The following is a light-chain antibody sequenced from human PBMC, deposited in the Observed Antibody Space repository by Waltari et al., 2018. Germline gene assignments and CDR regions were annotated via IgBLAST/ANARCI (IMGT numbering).Light chain of an antibody. V-gene: IGKV3-15*01. Sequence: EIVVTQSPATLSVSPGERVTLSCRASQNVGTSLALYQQKHGQTPRLLSFGAYSRSSGVPARFSGSGSGTDFTLAISSLQFEDFAVYYCQQYEDWPRHSFGGGTKLQIE. CDR3: QQYEDWPRHS. CDR1: QNVGTS. CDR2: GAY. J-gene: IGKJ4*01.